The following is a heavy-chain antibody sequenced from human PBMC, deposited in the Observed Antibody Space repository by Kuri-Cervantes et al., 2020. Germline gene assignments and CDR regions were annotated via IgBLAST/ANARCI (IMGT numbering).Heavy chain of an antibody. D-gene: IGHD5/OR15-5a*01. CDR1: GFTFSSYW. CDR2: IKQDGSEK. CDR3: ASSSVPGDAFDI. V-gene: IGHV3-7*01. J-gene: IGHJ3*02. Sequence: GGSLRLSCAASGFTFSSYWMSWVRQAPGKGLEWVANIKQDGSEKYYVDSVKGRFTISGDSAKNSLYLQMNSLRAEDTAVYYCASSSVPGDAFDIWGQGTMVTVSS.